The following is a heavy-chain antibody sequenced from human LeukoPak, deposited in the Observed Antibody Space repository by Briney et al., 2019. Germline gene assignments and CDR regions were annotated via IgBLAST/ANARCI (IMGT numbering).Heavy chain of an antibody. CDR3: ASLLPYYYDSSGPPDR. CDR1: GYTFTGYY. Sequence: ASVKVSCKASGYTFTGYYMHWVRQAPGQGLEWMGWINPNSGGTNYAQKFQGRVTMTRDTSISTAYMELSRLRSDDTAVYYCASLLPYYYDSSGPPDRWGQGTLVTVSS. CDR2: INPNSGGT. J-gene: IGHJ4*02. D-gene: IGHD3-22*01. V-gene: IGHV1-2*02.